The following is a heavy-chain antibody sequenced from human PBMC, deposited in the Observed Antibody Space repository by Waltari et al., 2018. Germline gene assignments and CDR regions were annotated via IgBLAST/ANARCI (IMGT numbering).Heavy chain of an antibody. V-gene: IGHV3-23*01. D-gene: IGHD6-19*01. CDR1: GFTFSSYA. CDR2: ISGSGGST. Sequence: EVQLLESGGGLVQPGGSLRLSCAASGFTFSSYAMSWVRQAPGKGLEWVSAISGSGGSTYYADSVKGRFTISRDTSKNTLWLQLNSLRAEDTAVYYCAKGYSSGWTIFDYWGQGTLVTVSS. CDR3: AKGYSSGWTIFDY. J-gene: IGHJ4*02.